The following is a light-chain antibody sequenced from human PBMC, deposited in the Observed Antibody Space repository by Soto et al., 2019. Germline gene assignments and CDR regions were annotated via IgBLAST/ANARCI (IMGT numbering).Light chain of an antibody. J-gene: IGKJ3*01. CDR3: QQYGRSQFT. Sequence: ELVLTQSPGTLSLSPGERATLSCRASQSVSSNNLAWYQQRPGQAPRVVIYGASTRATGIPERFSGSGSGTDFTLTISRLEPEDVAVYYCQQYGRSQFTFGPGTKVDIK. V-gene: IGKV3-20*01. CDR2: GAS. CDR1: QSVSSNN.